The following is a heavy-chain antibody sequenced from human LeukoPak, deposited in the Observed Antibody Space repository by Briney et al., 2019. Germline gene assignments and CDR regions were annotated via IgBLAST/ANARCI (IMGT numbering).Heavy chain of an antibody. V-gene: IGHV4-59*08. CDR2: ITYSGYT. J-gene: IGHJ4*02. CDR3: ARHIDGTTRDH. Sequence: SETLSLPCTDSSRSITHYYWSWVRQPPGKGLEWIGYITYSGYTASHPSLTSRVTMSIDTSEKQLSLKLSSVTAADTAVYYCARHIDGTTRDHWGQGTLVTVSS. CDR1: SRSITHYY. D-gene: IGHD1-7*01.